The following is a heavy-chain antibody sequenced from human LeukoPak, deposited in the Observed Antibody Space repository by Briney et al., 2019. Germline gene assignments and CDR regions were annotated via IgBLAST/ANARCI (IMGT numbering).Heavy chain of an antibody. V-gene: IGHV1-2*04. CDR3: ARERYYYGSGSYRYYYYGMDV. D-gene: IGHD3-10*01. Sequence: ASVKVACKAYGYTFTGYYMHWVRQAPGQGLEWMGWINPNSGGTNYAQKFQGWVTMTRDTSISTAYMELSRLRSDDTAVYYCARERYYYGSGSYRYYYYGMDVWGKGTTVTVSS. CDR2: INPNSGGT. J-gene: IGHJ6*04. CDR1: GYTFTGYY.